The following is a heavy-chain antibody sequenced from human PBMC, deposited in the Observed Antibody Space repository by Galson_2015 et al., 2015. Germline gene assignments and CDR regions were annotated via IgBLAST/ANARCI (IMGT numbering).Heavy chain of an antibody. D-gene: IGHD4-11*01. J-gene: IGHJ3*02. CDR3: AKGTTLTLIDAFDI. V-gene: IGHV3-9*01. Sequence: SLRLSCAASGFTFDDYAMRWVRQAPGKGLEWVSGISRNSNNIGYADSVKDRFTISRDNAKNRLYLQMNSLSTEDTALYYCAKGTTLTLIDAFDIRGQGTVVTVSS. CDR2: ISRNSNNI. CDR1: GFTFDDYA.